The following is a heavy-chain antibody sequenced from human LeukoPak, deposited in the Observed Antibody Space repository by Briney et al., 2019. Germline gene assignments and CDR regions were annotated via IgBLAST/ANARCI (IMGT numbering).Heavy chain of an antibody. J-gene: IGHJ6*03. CDR1: GGSISSYY. V-gene: IGHV4-59*12. CDR2: IYYSGST. Sequence: SETLSLTCTVSGGSISSYYWSWIRQPPGKGLEWIGYIYYSGSTNYNPSLKSRVTISVDTSKNQFSLKLSSVTAADTAVYYCARAGPAHYYYMDVWGKGTTVTVSS. CDR3: ARAGPAHYYYMDV. D-gene: IGHD2-2*01.